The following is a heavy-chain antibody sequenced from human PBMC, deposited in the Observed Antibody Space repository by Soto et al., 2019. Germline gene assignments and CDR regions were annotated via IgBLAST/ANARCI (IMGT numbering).Heavy chain of an antibody. V-gene: IGHV4-31*03. CDR1: GGSISSGGYY. Sequence: QVQLQESGPGLVKPSQTLSLTCTVSGGSISSGGYYWSWIRQHPGKGLEWIGYIYYSGSTYYNPSVESRVTIAVDTPKPQSSLKLSSVTAAATAVYYCARGGIAAAAPPDYWGQGTLVTVSS. D-gene: IGHD6-13*01. CDR3: ARGGIAAAAPPDY. J-gene: IGHJ4*02. CDR2: IYYSGST.